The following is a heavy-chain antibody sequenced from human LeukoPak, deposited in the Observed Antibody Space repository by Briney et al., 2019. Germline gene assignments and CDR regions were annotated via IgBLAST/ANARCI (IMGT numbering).Heavy chain of an antibody. J-gene: IGHJ5*02. V-gene: IGHV1-2*02. CDR1: GYTFTGYY. D-gene: IGHD3-16*01. Sequence: ASVKVSCKASGYTFTGYYMHWVRQAPGQGLEWMGWINPNSGGTNYAQKFQGRVTMTRDTSISTAYMELSRLRSDDTAVYYCARDSAVWGSLNWFDPWGQGTLVTVSS. CDR3: ARDSAVWGSLNWFDP. CDR2: INPNSGGT.